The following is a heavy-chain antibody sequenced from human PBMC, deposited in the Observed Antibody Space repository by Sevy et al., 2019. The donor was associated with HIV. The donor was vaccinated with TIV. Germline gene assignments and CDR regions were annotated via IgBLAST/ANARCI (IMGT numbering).Heavy chain of an antibody. CDR1: GFTFGDYA. Sequence: GGSLRLSCTASGFTFGDYAMSWFRQAPGKGLEWVGFIRSKAYGGTTEYAASVKGRFTISRDDSKSIAYLQMNSLKTEDTAVYYCTREYYDFWSGYYNFDYWGQGTLVTVSS. CDR2: IRSKAYGGTT. V-gene: IGHV3-49*03. J-gene: IGHJ4*02. CDR3: TREYYDFWSGYYNFDY. D-gene: IGHD3-3*01.